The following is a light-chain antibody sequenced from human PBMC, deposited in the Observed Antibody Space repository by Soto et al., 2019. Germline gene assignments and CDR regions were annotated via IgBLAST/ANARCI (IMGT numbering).Light chain of an antibody. V-gene: IGKV1-5*01. Sequence: DIQMTQSPSTLSASVGDRVTITCRASQSINSWLAWYHQKPGKAPKLLMSDASSLESGVPSRFSGSGSGTEFTLTISSLQPDDFATYYCQQYKTYPWTFGQGTKVEIK. CDR3: QQYKTYPWT. CDR2: DAS. CDR1: QSINSW. J-gene: IGKJ1*01.